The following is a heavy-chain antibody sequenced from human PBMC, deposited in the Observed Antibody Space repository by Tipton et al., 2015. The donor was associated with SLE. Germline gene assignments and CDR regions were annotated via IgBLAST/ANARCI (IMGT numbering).Heavy chain of an antibody. CDR1: GDSMKSRY. V-gene: IGHV4-59*01. D-gene: IGHD3-22*01. Sequence: TLPLTCSVSGDSMKSRYWSWIRQSPGKGLEWIGFIFYGGSSTTNYNPSLERRLTISLDTSKNQFSLKLSSVTAADTAVYYCARGGTYHDSSGNIDYWGQGTLVTASS. CDR2: IFYGGSSTT. CDR3: ARGGTYHDSSGNIDY. J-gene: IGHJ4*02.